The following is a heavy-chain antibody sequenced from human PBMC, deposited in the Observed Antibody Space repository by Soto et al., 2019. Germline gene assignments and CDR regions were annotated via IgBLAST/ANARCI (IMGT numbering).Heavy chain of an antibody. CDR3: ARHPLLSPDY. CDR1: GDSISSSSYY. D-gene: IGHD2-21*02. Sequence: PSETLSLTCSVSGDSISSSSYYWGWIRQPPGKGLEWIGNIFYSGSTYYNPSLKSRVTISVDTSKNHFSLKLSSVTATDTAIYYCARHPLLSPDYWGQGTVVTV. V-gene: IGHV4-39*01. CDR2: IFYSGST. J-gene: IGHJ4*02.